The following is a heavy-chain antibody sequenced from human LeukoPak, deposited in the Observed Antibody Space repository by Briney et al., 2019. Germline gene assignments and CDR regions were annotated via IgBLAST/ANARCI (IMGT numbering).Heavy chain of an antibody. CDR1: GYTFTSYF. J-gene: IGHJ1*01. CDR2: INPSGGST. Sequence: ASVTVSCKASGYTFTSYFMHWVRQAPGQGLEWMGIINPSGGSTNYAQKFQGRVTMTRDTSTSTVYMELSSLRSEDTAVYYRARAHYYDSSDYGGIEHWGQGTLVTVSS. V-gene: IGHV1-46*01. D-gene: IGHD3-22*01. CDR3: ARAHYYDSSDYGGIEH.